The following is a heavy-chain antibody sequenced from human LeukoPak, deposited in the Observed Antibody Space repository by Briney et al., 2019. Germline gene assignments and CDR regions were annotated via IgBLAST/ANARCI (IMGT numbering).Heavy chain of an antibody. CDR1: GYTFTSYY. Sequence: ASVKVSCKASGYTFTSYYMHWVRQAPGQGLEWMGIINPSGGSTSYAQKFQGRVTMTRDMSTSTVYMELSSLRSEDTAVYYCARDQRDGYNLSRSPGGFDYWGQGTLVTVSS. V-gene: IGHV1-46*01. D-gene: IGHD5-24*01. J-gene: IGHJ4*02. CDR2: INPSGGST. CDR3: ARDQRDGYNLSRSPGGFDY.